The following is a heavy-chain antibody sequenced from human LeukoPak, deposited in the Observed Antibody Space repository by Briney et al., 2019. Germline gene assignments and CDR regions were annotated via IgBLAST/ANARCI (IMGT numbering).Heavy chain of an antibody. CDR3: AMDREEWNDAFDI. Sequence: VASVNVSCKASGYTFTGYYMHWVRQAPGQGREWMGWINPNSGGTNYAQKFQGRVTMTRDTSISTAYMELSRLRSDDTAVYYCAMDREEWNDAFDIWGQGTMVTVSS. V-gene: IGHV1-2*02. CDR1: GYTFTGYY. J-gene: IGHJ3*02. CDR2: INPNSGGT. D-gene: IGHD3-3*01.